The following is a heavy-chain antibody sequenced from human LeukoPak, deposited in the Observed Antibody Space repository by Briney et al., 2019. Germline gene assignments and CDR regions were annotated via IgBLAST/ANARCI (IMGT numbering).Heavy chain of an antibody. Sequence: SETLSLTCTVSGCSINSHYWSWIRQPPGKGLECIGYIYYSGSTKYNASLNSRATISLDTSKNQFFLKLTSVTAADTAVYYCARDGDSGGWFDSWGQGALVTVSS. D-gene: IGHD6-25*01. J-gene: IGHJ5*01. CDR1: GCSINSHY. CDR2: IYYSGST. V-gene: IGHV4-59*11. CDR3: ARDGDSGGWFDS.